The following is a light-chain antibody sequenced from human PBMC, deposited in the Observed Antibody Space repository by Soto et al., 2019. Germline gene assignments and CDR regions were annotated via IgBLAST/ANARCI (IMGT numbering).Light chain of an antibody. CDR2: EVS. Sequence: DVVMTQSPLSLPVTLGQPASISCRSSQSLIHSDGNTYLNWFQQRPGQSPRRLIYEVSDRDSGVPDRFSGSGSGTDFTLKISRVEAEDVGVSYCMQGKYWPWTFGQGTEVEIK. CDR1: QSLIHSDGNTY. CDR3: MQGKYWPWT. V-gene: IGKV2-30*02. J-gene: IGKJ1*01.